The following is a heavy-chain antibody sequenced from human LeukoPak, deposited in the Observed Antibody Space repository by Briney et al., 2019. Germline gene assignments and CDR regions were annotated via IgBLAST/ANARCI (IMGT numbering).Heavy chain of an antibody. D-gene: IGHD3-10*01. CDR1: GGSFSGYY. Sequence: PSETLSLTCAVYGGSFSGYYWSWIRQPPGKGLEWIGEINHSGTTNYNSPLKSRVIISVDTSKHQFSLKLSSVTAADTAVYYCARAPITMVRDRFVLYYYYMDVWGKGTTVTISS. J-gene: IGHJ6*03. CDR3: ARAPITMVRDRFVLYYYYMDV. CDR2: INHSGTT. V-gene: IGHV4-34*01.